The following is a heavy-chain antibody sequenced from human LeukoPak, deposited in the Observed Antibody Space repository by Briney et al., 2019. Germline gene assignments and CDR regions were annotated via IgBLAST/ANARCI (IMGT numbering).Heavy chain of an antibody. D-gene: IGHD2-2*01. CDR3: ARSPYNYCSSTSCLYYYYGMDV. Sequence: PSETLSLTCAVSGGSISSSNWWSWVRQPPGKGLEWIGEIYHSGSTNYNPSLKSRVTISVDKSKNQFSLKLSSVTAADTAVYYCARSPYNYCSSTSCLYYYYGMDVWGKGTTVTVFS. CDR2: IYHSGST. V-gene: IGHV4-4*02. CDR1: GGSISSSNW. J-gene: IGHJ6*04.